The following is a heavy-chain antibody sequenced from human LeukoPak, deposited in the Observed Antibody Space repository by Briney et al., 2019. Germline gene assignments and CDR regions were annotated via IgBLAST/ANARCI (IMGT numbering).Heavy chain of an antibody. CDR1: GGSISSYY. Sequence: KPSETLSLTCTVSGGSISSYYWSWIRQPPGKGLEWIGYIYYSGSTNYNPSLKSRVTISVDTSKSQFSLKLSSVTAADTAVYYCARGYLEWLLYFDYWGQGTLVTVSS. CDR3: ARGYLEWLLYFDY. J-gene: IGHJ4*02. D-gene: IGHD3-3*01. V-gene: IGHV4-59*01. CDR2: IYYSGST.